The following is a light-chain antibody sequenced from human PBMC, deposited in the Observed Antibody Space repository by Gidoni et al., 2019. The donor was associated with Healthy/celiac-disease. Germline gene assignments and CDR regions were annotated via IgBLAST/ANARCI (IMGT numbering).Light chain of an antibody. CDR2: QDS. CDR3: QAWDSSTAGV. CDR1: KLGDKY. V-gene: IGLV3-1*01. J-gene: IGLJ1*01. Sequence: ELTQPPSGSLCPGQTASSTCSGDKLGDKYAGWYQQKPGQSPVLVIYQDSKRPSGIPERFSGTNSGSTATLTIIGTQAMDDADYYCQAWDSSTAGVFGAGTKVTVL.